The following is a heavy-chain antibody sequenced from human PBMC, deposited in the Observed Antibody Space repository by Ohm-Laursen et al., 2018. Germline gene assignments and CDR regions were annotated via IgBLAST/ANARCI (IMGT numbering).Heavy chain of an antibody. Sequence: SLRLSCTASGFTFSSYGMHWVRQAPGKGLEWVAVIWYDGSNKYYADSVKGQFTISRDNAKNTLYLQMNSVRVEDTAVYYCLSGSGYSSTWGQGTMVTVSS. J-gene: IGHJ3*01. CDR2: IWYDGSNK. CDR3: LSGSGYSST. CDR1: GFTFSSYG. V-gene: IGHV3-33*03. D-gene: IGHD3-22*01.